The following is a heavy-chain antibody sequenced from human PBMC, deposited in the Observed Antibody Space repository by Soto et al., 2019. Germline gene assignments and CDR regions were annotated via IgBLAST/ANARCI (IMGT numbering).Heavy chain of an antibody. CDR3: ASGSVAGRGDLSDY. D-gene: IGHD6-19*01. CDR1: GGTFSSYA. Sequence: ASVKVSCKASGGTFSSYAISWVRQAPGQGLEWMGGIIPIFGTANYAQKFQGRVTITADESTSTAYMELSSLRSEDTAVYYCASGSVAGRGDLSDYWGQGTLVTVSS. J-gene: IGHJ4*02. V-gene: IGHV1-69*13. CDR2: IIPIFGTA.